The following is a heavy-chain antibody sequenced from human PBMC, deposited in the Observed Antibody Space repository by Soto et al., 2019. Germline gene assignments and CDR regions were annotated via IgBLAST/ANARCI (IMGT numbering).Heavy chain of an antibody. J-gene: IGHJ6*02. CDR1: GFTFSSYS. CDR3: ARDSDYYGMDV. CDR2: ISSSSSYI. Sequence: PGGSLRLSCAASGFTFSSYSVNWVRQAPGKGLEWVSSISSSSSYIYYADSVKGRLTISRDNAKNSLYLQMNSLRAEDTAVYYCARDSDYYGMDVWGQGTTVTVSS. V-gene: IGHV3-21*01.